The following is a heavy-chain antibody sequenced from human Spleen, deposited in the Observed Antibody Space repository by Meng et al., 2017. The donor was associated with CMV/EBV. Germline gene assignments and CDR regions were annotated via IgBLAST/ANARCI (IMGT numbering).Heavy chain of an antibody. Sequence: VQLQRWGRGLLQPSGSLSPSCAVYGGSFIGYYWSWIRQPPGKGLEWIGEINHSGSTNYNPSLKSRVTISVDTSKNQFSLKLSSVTAADTAVYYCARGRGGSTYGRFDYWGQGTLVTVSS. CDR1: GGSFIGYY. V-gene: IGHV4-34*01. D-gene: IGHD1-26*01. CDR3: ARGRGGSTYGRFDY. CDR2: INHSGST. J-gene: IGHJ4*02.